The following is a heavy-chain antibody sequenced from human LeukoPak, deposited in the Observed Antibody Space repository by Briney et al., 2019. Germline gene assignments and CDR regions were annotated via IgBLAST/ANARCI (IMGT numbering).Heavy chain of an antibody. Sequence: PGGSLRLSCAASGFTFDDYAMHWVRQAPGKGLEWVSGISWNSGSIGYADSVKGRFTISKDTSKNTLYLQMNSLRTEDTALYYCARGVLGYCRGGSCYHFDYWGQGTLVTVSS. CDR1: GFTFDDYA. J-gene: IGHJ4*02. CDR3: ARGVLGYCRGGSCYHFDY. V-gene: IGHV3-9*01. D-gene: IGHD2-15*01. CDR2: ISWNSGSI.